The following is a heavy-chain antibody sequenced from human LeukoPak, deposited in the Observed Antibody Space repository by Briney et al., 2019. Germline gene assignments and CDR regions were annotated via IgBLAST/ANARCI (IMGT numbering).Heavy chain of an antibody. CDR1: GFPFSDFS. Sequence: PGGSLRLSCATSGFPFSDFSMTWVRQAPGKRLEWISTTNSGGSTTDYAESVKGRFTISRDNSKNTLYLQMSSLRVEDTAIYYCAKQSYARSLGEGGPGTLVTVSS. D-gene: IGHD2-8*01. CDR3: AKQSYARSLGE. J-gene: IGHJ4*02. CDR2: TNSGGSTT. V-gene: IGHV3-23*01.